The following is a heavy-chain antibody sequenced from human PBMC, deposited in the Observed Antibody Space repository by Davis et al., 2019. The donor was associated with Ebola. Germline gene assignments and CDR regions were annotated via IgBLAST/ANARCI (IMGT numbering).Heavy chain of an antibody. D-gene: IGHD2-2*01. Sequence: GESLKISCAASGFTFSGSAMHWVRQASGKGLEWVGRIRSKANSYATAYAASVKGRFTISRDDSKNTAYLQMNSLKTEDTAVYYCTTDGFRYCSSTSCYFSRLGFDPWGQGTLVTVSS. CDR1: GFTFSGSA. CDR2: IRSKANSYAT. J-gene: IGHJ5*02. CDR3: TTDGFRYCSSTSCYFSRLGFDP. V-gene: IGHV3-73*01.